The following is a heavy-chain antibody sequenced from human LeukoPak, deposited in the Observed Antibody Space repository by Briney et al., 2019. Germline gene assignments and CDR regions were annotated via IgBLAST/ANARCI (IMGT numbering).Heavy chain of an antibody. D-gene: IGHD3-10*01. CDR1: GGTFSSYA. V-gene: IGHV1-69*04. CDR3: ASPTPYGSGSYGY. J-gene: IGHJ4*02. CDR2: IIPILGIA. Sequence: SVKVSCKASGGTFSSYAISWVRQAPGQGLEWMGRIIPILGIANYAQKFQGRVTITADKSTSTAYMELSSLRSEDTAVYYCASPTPYGSGSYGYWGQGTLVTVSS.